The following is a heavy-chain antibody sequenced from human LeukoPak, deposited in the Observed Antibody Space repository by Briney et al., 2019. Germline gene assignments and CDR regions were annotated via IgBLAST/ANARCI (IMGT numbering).Heavy chain of an antibody. J-gene: IGHJ4*02. Sequence: GESLKLSCAASGFTFSGSAMHWVRQASGKGLEWVGRIRSKANSYATAYAASVKGRFTISRDDSKNTAYLQMGSLRAEDMAVYYCARGGSFDYWGQGILVTVSS. D-gene: IGHD2-15*01. CDR1: GFTFSGSA. V-gene: IGHV3-73*01. CDR3: ARGGSFDY. CDR2: IRSKANSYAT.